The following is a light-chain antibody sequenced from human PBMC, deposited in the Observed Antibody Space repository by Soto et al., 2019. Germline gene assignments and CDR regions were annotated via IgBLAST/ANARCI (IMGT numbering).Light chain of an antibody. CDR2: AAS. CDR1: QGISSY. Sequence: IQLTQSPSSLSASVGDRVTITCRASQGISSYLGWYQQKPGKAPKLLIYAASILQTGVPSRFSGGGSGKDFPFPNRSLQPENFATYHCPQANSFPRTFGQGTKVDIK. V-gene: IGKV1-9*01. J-gene: IGKJ1*01. CDR3: PQANSFPRT.